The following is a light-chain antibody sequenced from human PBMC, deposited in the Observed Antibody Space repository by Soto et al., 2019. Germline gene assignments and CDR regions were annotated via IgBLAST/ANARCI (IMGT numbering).Light chain of an antibody. Sequence: QSVLTQPPSASGTPGQRVTISCSGSSSNIGSNTVNWYQQLPGTAPKLLIYSNNYRPSGVPDRFSGSKSGTSASLAIGGLQSEDETDYYCVAWDDSLNGVVFGGGTKLTVL. J-gene: IGLJ2*01. V-gene: IGLV1-44*01. CDR3: VAWDDSLNGVV. CDR1: SSNIGSNT. CDR2: SNN.